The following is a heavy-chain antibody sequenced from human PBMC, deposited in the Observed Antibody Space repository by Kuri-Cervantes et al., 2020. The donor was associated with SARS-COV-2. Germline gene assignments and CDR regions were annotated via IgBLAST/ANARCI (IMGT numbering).Heavy chain of an antibody. Sequence: GGSLRPSCTASGFTFSGNWIRWVRQAPGKGLVWVSRINPDGSYTNNADSVKSRFTLTRHNAKNMLFLQMNSLRDEDTAVYYSVRGGVHWNVDYWGQGTLVTVSS. J-gene: IGHJ4*02. CDR1: GFTFSGNW. V-gene: IGHV3-74*01. CDR2: INPDGSYT. D-gene: IGHD1-1*01. CDR3: VRGGVHWNVDY.